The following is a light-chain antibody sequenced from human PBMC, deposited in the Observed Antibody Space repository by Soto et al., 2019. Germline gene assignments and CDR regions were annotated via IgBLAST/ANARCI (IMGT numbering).Light chain of an antibody. V-gene: IGLV1-40*01. CDR3: QSYDSSLSVWV. CDR1: SSNIGAGYD. Sequence: QSVLTQPPSVSGAPGQRVTISCTGSSSNIGAGYDVHWYQQLPGTAPKLLIYGNSNRPSGVPDRFSGSKSGTSASLAITGLQAADEAYYYCQSYDSSLSVWVFGGGTKVTVL. CDR2: GNS. J-gene: IGLJ3*02.